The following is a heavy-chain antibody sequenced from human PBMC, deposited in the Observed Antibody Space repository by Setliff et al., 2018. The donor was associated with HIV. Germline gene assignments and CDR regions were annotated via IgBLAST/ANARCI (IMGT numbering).Heavy chain of an antibody. CDR2: SNAYNGNT. J-gene: IGHJ4*02. V-gene: IGHV1-18*01. Sequence: ASVKVSCKASGYTFSSDGISWVRQAPGQGLEWMGWSNAYNGNTNYIEKLQGRVTMTTDTSTSTAYMELRSLRSDDTAVYYCARDAPGNTESAPGYWGQRTLVTVSS. D-gene: IGHD1-7*01. CDR3: ARDAPGNTESAPGY. CDR1: GYTFSSDG.